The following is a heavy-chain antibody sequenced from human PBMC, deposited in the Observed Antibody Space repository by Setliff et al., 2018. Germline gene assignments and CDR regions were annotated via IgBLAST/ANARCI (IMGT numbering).Heavy chain of an antibody. CDR1: GASLRSGGYY. CDR3: ARYNSSAACFDL. J-gene: IGHJ5*02. CDR2: IFPTGTT. D-gene: IGHD1-20*01. Sequence: SETLSLTCTVSGASLRSGGYYWSWIRQPAGKGLEWVGRIFPTGTTNYNPDLKSRVTMSVDTSKKRFSRMLRSVTAADTAIYYCARYNSSAACFDLWGPGTLVTVS. V-gene: IGHV4-61*02.